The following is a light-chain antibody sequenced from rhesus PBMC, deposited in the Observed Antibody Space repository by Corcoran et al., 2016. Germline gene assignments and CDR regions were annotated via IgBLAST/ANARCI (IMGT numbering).Light chain of an antibody. V-gene: IGKV1-22*01. CDR1: QSISSW. CDR2: KAS. CDR3: LQYSSSPFT. Sequence: DIQMTQSPSSLSVSVGDTVTITCRASQSISSWLDWYQQKPGKAPKLLIYKASSLQSGVPSRFSGSGSGTDFTLTISSLQPEDFATYYCLQYSSSPFTFGPGTKLDIK. J-gene: IGKJ3*01.